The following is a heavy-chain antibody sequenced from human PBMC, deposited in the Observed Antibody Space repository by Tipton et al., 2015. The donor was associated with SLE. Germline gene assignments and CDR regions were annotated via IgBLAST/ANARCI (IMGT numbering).Heavy chain of an antibody. CDR3: ARGSDGEYVRYFDV. Sequence: TLSLTCAVYGASLTGHNWSWIRQFPGKGLEWIGEINHSSSTTYNPSLKTRVTMSVDTSKNQFYLKLTSVTAADTAVYYCARGSDGEYVRYFDVWGPGTLVTVSS. J-gene: IGHJ2*01. V-gene: IGHV4-34*01. CDR2: INHSSST. CDR1: GASLTGHN. D-gene: IGHD4-17*01.